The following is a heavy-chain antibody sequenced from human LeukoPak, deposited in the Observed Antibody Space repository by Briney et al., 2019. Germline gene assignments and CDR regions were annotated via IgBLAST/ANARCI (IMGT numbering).Heavy chain of an antibody. V-gene: IGHV1-69*13. D-gene: IGHD2-21*02. CDR2: IFPIFGTA. Sequence: SVKVSCKASGGTFSSYAISWVRQAPGQGLEWMGGIFPIFGTANYAQKFQGRVTITADESTSTAYMELSSLRSEDTAVYYCARRAVCGGDCYSRWFDPWGQGTLVTVSS. CDR3: ARRAVCGGDCYSRWFDP. J-gene: IGHJ5*02. CDR1: GGTFSSYA.